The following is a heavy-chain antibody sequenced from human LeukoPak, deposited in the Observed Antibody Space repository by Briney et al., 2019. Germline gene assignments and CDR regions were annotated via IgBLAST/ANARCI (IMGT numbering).Heavy chain of an antibody. CDR2: IYYSGST. Sequence: SETLSLTCTVSGGSISSYYWSWVRQPPGKGLEWIGYIYYSGSTNYNPSLKSRVTISVDTSKNQFSLKLSSVTAADTAVYYCARVEATVTAYNSAFDIWGQGTMVTVSS. D-gene: IGHD4-17*01. CDR1: GGSISSYY. CDR3: ARVEATVTAYNSAFDI. V-gene: IGHV4-59*01. J-gene: IGHJ3*02.